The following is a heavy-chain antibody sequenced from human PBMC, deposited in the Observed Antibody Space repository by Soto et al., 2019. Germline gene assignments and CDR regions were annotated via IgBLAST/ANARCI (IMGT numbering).Heavy chain of an antibody. D-gene: IGHD4-17*01. V-gene: IGHV3-49*03. Sequence: GGSLRLSCTASGLTCGDYAMSWFRQAPGKGLGWGGLIRSKADGGTTEYAASVKGRCTISRDDCKSMAYLQMNSLKTDDTAVYYCTRDADYSDYNYGMDVRGQGTTVTVSS. J-gene: IGHJ6*02. CDR1: GLTCGDYA. CDR2: IRSKADGGTT. CDR3: TRDADYSDYNYGMDV.